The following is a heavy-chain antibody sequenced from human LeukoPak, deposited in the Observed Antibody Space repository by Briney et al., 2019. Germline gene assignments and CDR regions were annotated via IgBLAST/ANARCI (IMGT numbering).Heavy chain of an antibody. CDR1: GGSISSGSYY. Sequence: PSETLSLTCTVSGGSISSGSYYWSCIRQPAGKGLEWIGRIYTSGSTNYNPSLKSRVTISVDTSKNQFSLKLSSVTAADTAVYYCARVVVAEYYYYYYMDVWGKGTTVTVSS. J-gene: IGHJ6*03. D-gene: IGHD2-15*01. CDR2: IYTSGST. CDR3: ARVVVAEYYYYYYMDV. V-gene: IGHV4-61*02.